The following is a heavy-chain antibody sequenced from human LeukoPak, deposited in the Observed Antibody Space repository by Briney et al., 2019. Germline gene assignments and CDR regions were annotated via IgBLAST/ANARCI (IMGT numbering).Heavy chain of an antibody. CDR1: GFIFSDFS. D-gene: IGHD2-2*01. CDR3: ARPRGCGSARCNNFDY. V-gene: IGHV3-7*01. J-gene: IGHJ4*02. CDR2: MSEDGNEI. Sequence: GGSLRLSCTVSGFIFSDFSMSWVRQVPGKGLEWVAKMSEDGNEIFYVDSVKGRFTISRDNTKKSLYLQLNSLRPEDSAVYYCARPRGCGSARCNNFDYWGQGTLVTVSS.